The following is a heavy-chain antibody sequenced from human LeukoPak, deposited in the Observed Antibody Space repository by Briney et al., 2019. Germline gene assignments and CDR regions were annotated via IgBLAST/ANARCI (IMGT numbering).Heavy chain of an antibody. CDR3: ASQYSSSWDYYFDY. D-gene: IGHD6-13*01. Sequence: SETLSLTCTVSVSVGSISSFSWSWIRRSPGKGLEWIGYMFHSGSTNYNPSLKSRVTISVDKSKNQFSLKLSSVTAADTAVYYCASQYSSSWDYYFDYWGQGTLITVSS. J-gene: IGHJ4*02. CDR1: VSVGSISSFS. V-gene: IGHV4-59*12. CDR2: MFHSGST.